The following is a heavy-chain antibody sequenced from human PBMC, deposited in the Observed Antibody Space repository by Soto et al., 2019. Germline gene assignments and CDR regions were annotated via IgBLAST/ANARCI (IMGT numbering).Heavy chain of an antibody. D-gene: IGHD3-10*01. J-gene: IGHJ6*02. CDR2: IKSKTDGGTT. CDR3: TTLLWFGNMDV. CDR1: GFTFSNAW. V-gene: IGHV3-15*01. Sequence: GGSLRLSCAASGFTFSNAWISWVRQAPGKGLEWVGRIKSKTDGGTTDYAAPVKGRSTISRDDSKNTLYLQMNSLKTEDTAVYYCTTLLWFGNMDVWGQGTTVTVYS.